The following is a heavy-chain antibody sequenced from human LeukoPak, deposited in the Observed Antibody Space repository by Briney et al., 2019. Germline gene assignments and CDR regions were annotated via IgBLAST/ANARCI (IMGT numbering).Heavy chain of an antibody. CDR1: GGSISSSSYY. Sequence: SETLSLTCTVSGGSISSSSYYWGWIRQPPGKGLEWIGSIYHSGSTYYNPSLKSRVTISVDTSKNQFSLKLSSVTAADTAVYYCARGGIAARPSDYWGQGTLVTVSS. J-gene: IGHJ4*02. V-gene: IGHV4-39*07. CDR2: IYHSGST. CDR3: ARGGIAARPSDY. D-gene: IGHD6-6*01.